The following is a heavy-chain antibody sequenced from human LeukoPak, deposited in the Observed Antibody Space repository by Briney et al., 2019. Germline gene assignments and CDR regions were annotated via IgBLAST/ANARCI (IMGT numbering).Heavy chain of an antibody. V-gene: IGHV1-2*02. CDR3: ARAAVATIASLNWFAP. Sequence: ASVKVSCKASGYTFTGYYMHWVRQAPGQGLEWMGWINPNTGGTNYAQKFQGRVTMTRDTSISTAYMELSRLRSDDTAVYYCARAAVATIASLNWFAPWGQGTLVTVSS. CDR2: INPNTGGT. CDR1: GYTFTGYY. J-gene: IGHJ5*02. D-gene: IGHD5-12*01.